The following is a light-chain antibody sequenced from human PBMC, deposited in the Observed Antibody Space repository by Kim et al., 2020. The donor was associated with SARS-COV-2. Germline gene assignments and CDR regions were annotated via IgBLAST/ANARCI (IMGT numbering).Light chain of an antibody. CDR3: NSRDSNDNVV. CDR2: GKN. CDR1: SLRSYY. Sequence: GALGQTVRITCQGDSLRSYYATWYQQKPGQAPIVVIYGKNNRPSGIPDRFSGSSSGNTASLTITGTQAGDEADYYCNSRDSNDNVVFGGGTKLTVL. V-gene: IGLV3-19*01. J-gene: IGLJ2*01.